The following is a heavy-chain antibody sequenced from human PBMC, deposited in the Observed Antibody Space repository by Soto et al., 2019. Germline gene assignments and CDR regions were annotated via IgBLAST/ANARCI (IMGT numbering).Heavy chain of an antibody. CDR3: ARAEYCSSTSCYAPRNYYYMDV. Sequence: GGSLRLSCAASGFTFSSYWMSWVRQAPGKGLEWVANIKQDGSEKYYVDSVKGRFTISRDNAKNSLYLQMNSLRAEDTAVYYCARAEYCSSTSCYAPRNYYYMDVWGKGTTVTVSS. CDR2: IKQDGSEK. CDR1: GFTFSSYW. D-gene: IGHD2-2*01. V-gene: IGHV3-7*01. J-gene: IGHJ6*03.